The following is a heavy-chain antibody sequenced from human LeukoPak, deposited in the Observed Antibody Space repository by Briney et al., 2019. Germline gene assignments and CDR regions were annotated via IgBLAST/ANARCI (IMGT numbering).Heavy chain of an antibody. Sequence: PGGSLRLSCAASGFTFDDYAMHWVRQAPGKGLEWVSGISWNSGSIGYADSVKGRFTISRDNAKNSLYLQMNSLRAEDTALYYCAKDMAGGIAVAGTGFDYWGQGTQVTVSS. CDR2: ISWNSGSI. D-gene: IGHD6-19*01. CDR3: AKDMAGGIAVAGTGFDY. J-gene: IGHJ4*02. CDR1: GFTFDDYA. V-gene: IGHV3-9*01.